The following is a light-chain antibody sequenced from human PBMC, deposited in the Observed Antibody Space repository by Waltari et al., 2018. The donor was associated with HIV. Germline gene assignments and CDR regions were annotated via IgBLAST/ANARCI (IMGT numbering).Light chain of an antibody. CDR2: VGMGEIVG. J-gene: IGLJ1*01. CDR1: SDYSNYT. Sequence: QPVLTQPPSASASLGASVTLTCPLTSDYSNYTVDWYHQTPAKGPRFVMRVGMGEIVGSKGDGIPDRFSVLGSGLNRYLTIKNIQEEDESDYYCGADHGSGSNFFYVFGTGTKVTVL. V-gene: IGLV9-49*01. CDR3: GADHGSGSNFFYV.